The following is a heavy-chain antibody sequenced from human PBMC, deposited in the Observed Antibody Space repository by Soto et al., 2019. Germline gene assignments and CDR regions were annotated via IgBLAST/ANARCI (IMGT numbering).Heavy chain of an antibody. D-gene: IGHD5-18*01. J-gene: IGHJ4*02. CDR2: IYYSGST. V-gene: IGHV4-59*08. Sequence: QVQLQESGPGLVKPSETLSLTCTVSGGSISSYYWSCIRQPPGKGLEWIGYIYYSGSTNYNPSLKSRVTISVDTSKNQFSLKLSSVTAADTAVYYCARHMQVQLWFFDYWGQGTLVTVSS. CDR3: ARHMQVQLWFFDY. CDR1: GGSISSYY.